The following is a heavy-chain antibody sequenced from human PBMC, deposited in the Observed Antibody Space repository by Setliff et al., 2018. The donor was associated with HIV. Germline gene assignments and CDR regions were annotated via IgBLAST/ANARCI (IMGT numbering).Heavy chain of an antibody. CDR3: ARHEPSSSCWFVDY. Sequence: SETLSLTCAVSGYSISSGYYWGWIRQPPGKGLEWIGSIYHSGNTYYNPSLKSRVTISVDTSKNQFSLKLTSVTAADTAVYYCARHEPSSSCWFVDYWGQGTLVTVSS. CDR1: GYSISSGYY. D-gene: IGHD6-19*01. J-gene: IGHJ4*02. V-gene: IGHV4-38-2*01. CDR2: IYHSGNT.